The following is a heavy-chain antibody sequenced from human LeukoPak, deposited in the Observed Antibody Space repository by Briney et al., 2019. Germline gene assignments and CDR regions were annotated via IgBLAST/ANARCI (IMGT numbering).Heavy chain of an antibody. D-gene: IGHD2-2*01. Sequence: GGSLRLSCAASGFTGSNNYMSWVPQAPGKGLEWVSVIYSDGSTYYADSVKGRFTISRDNSKNMLYLQMNSLRAEDTAVYYCARGYCGSISCNWFDPWGQRTLVTVSS. CDR2: IYSDGST. V-gene: IGHV3-66*02. CDR1: GFTGSNNY. CDR3: ARGYCGSISCNWFDP. J-gene: IGHJ5*02.